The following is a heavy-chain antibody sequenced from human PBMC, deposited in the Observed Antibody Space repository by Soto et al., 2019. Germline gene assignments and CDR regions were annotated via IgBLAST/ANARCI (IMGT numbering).Heavy chain of an antibody. J-gene: IGHJ4*02. Sequence: SETLSLTCVVSDGSISSYDWWTWVRQPPGKGLEWIGKMYHSGGADYSPSLKSRVTISADSSKNHFSLRLTGVTAADTAVYYCETGNVDSMLEYWGQGTKVTVYS. CDR1: DGSISSYDW. D-gene: IGHD3-3*01. V-gene: IGHV4-4*02. CDR2: MYHSGGA. CDR3: ETGNVDSMLEY.